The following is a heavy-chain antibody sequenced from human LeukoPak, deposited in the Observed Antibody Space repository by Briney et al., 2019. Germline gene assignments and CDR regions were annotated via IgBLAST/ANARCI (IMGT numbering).Heavy chain of an antibody. J-gene: IGHJ4*02. CDR3: ARVGSGLQISDY. CDR1: GFTFSSYA. Sequence: GGSLRLSCAASGFTFSSYAMSWVRQAPGKGLEWVSAISGSGGSTYYADSVKGRFTISRDNAKNSLYLQMNSLRAEDTAVYYCARVGSGLQISDYWGQGTLVTVSS. CDR2: ISGSGGST. V-gene: IGHV3-23*01.